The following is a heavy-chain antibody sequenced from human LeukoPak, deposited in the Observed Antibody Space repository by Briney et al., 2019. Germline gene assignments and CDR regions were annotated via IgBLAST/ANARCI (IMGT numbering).Heavy chain of an antibody. D-gene: IGHD3-9*01. J-gene: IGHJ4*02. CDR1: GFIFSKYD. V-gene: IGHV3-13*01. CDR3: ARGNILTGYDY. CDR2: SGTVGDK. Sequence: RGSLRLSCAASGFIFSKYDMHWVRQATGKGLEWVSASGTVGDKYYPGSVKGRFPISRENAKNSLYLQMNSLRAGDTAVYFCARGNILTGYDYWGQGTMVSVSS.